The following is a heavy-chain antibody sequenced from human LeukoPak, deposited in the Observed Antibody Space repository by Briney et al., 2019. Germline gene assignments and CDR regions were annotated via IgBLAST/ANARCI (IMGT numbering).Heavy chain of an antibody. Sequence: ASVKVSCKVSGYTLTELSMRWVRQAPGKGLEWMGGFDPEDGETIYAQKFQGRVTMTEDTSTDTAYMELSSLRSEDTAVYYCATGKGGGSYYYYYYYCMDVWGKGTTVTVSS. D-gene: IGHD1-26*01. J-gene: IGHJ6*03. V-gene: IGHV1-24*01. CDR1: GYTLTELS. CDR3: ATGKGGGSYYYYYYYCMDV. CDR2: FDPEDGET.